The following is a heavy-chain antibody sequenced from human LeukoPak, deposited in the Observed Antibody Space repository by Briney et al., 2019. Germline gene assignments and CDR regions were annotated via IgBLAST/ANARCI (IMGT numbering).Heavy chain of an antibody. CDR2: ISYDGSNK. CDR3: ANVHPSSYYFHY. J-gene: IGHJ4*02. D-gene: IGHD6-6*01. Sequence: PGRSLRLSCAASGFTFSSYGMHWVRQAPGKGLEWVAVISYDGSNKYYADSVKGRFTISRDNSKNTLYLQMNSLRAEDTAVYYCANVHPSSYYFHYWGQGTLVTVSS. CDR1: GFTFSSYG. V-gene: IGHV3-30*18.